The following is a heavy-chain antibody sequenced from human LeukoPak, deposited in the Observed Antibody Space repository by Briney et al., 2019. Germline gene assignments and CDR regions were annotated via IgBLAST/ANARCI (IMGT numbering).Heavy chain of an antibody. CDR2: ICYSGST. D-gene: IGHD6-19*01. CDR3: ARRLFKIQVAGHYDY. J-gene: IGHJ4*02. V-gene: IGHV4-39*07. Sequence: SETLSLTCTVSGGSISSSSYYWGWIRQPPGPGLEWIGSICYSGSTYYNPSLKSRVTISIDTPKNQFSLRLSSVTAADTAVYYCARRLFKIQVAGHYDYWGQGILVTVSS. CDR1: GGSISSSSYY.